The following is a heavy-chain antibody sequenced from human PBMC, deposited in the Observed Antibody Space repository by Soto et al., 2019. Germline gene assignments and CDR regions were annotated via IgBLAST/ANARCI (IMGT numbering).Heavy chain of an antibody. CDR2: ISSSSSYT. V-gene: IGHV3-11*06. Sequence: QVQLVESGGGLVKPGGSLRLSCAASGFTFSDYYMSWIRQAPGKGLEWVSYISSSSSYTNYADSVKGRFTISRDNAKNSLYLQMNSLRAEDTTVYYCARPKVPYSYGRLFDYWGQGTLVTVSS. J-gene: IGHJ4*02. CDR1: GFTFSDYY. CDR3: ARPKVPYSYGRLFDY. D-gene: IGHD5-18*01.